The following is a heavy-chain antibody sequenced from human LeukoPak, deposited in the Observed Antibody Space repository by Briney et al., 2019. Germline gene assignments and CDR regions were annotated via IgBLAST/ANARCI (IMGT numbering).Heavy chain of an antibody. CDR1: GFTLSIYW. CDR3: AKDLLNYDGSGYHFDY. CDR2: INPDGSIA. D-gene: IGHD3-22*01. Sequence: PGGSLRLSCVVSGFTLSIYWMYWLRHSPRKGLLWVARINPDGSIANYTDSVKGRFTISRDNSKNTLYLQMNSLRAEDTAVYYCAKDLLNYDGSGYHFDYWGQGTLVTVSS. V-gene: IGHV3-74*01. J-gene: IGHJ4*02.